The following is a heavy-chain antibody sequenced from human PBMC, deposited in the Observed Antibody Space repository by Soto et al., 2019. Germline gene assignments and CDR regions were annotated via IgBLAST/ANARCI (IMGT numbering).Heavy chain of an antibody. CDR1: GGSFSGYY. Sequence: PSETLSLTCAVYGGSFSGYYWSWIRQPPGKGLEWIGEINHSGSTNYNPSLKSRVTISVDTSKNQFSLKLSSVTAADTAVYYCARVATWIQLLNWFDPWGQGTLVTSPQ. V-gene: IGHV4-34*01. D-gene: IGHD5-18*01. CDR2: INHSGST. CDR3: ARVATWIQLLNWFDP. J-gene: IGHJ5*02.